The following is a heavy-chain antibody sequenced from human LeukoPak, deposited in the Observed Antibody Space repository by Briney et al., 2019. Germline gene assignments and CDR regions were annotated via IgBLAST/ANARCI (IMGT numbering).Heavy chain of an antibody. Sequence: SETLSLTCTVSGGSISSGSYYWSWIRQPAGKGLEWIGRIYTSGSTNYNPSLKSRVTISVDTSKNQFSLKLSSVTAADTAVYYCARDHVGATNAFDIWGQGTMVTVSS. V-gene: IGHV4-61*02. J-gene: IGHJ3*02. D-gene: IGHD1-26*01. CDR2: IYTSGST. CDR3: ARDHVGATNAFDI. CDR1: GGSISSGSYY.